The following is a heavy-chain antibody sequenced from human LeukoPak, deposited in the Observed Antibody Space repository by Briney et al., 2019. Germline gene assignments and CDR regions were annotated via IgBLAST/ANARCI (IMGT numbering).Heavy chain of an antibody. CDR2: ITHISSFL. D-gene: IGHD2-2*01. CDR3: ASEIPNLRYCSSTSCDY. CDR1: VFTFSSYS. Sequence: RGSLRVSCAASVFTFSSYSMNSVPQAPRKGLEWVSSITHISSFLYYADSVKGRFTISRDNAKNSLYLQMSSLRAEDTAVYYCASEIPNLRYCSSTSCDYWGQGTLVTVSS. V-gene: IGHV3-21*01. J-gene: IGHJ4*02.